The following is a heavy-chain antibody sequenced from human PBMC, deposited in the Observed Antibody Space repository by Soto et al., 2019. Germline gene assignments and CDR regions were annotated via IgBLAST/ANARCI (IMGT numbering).Heavy chain of an antibody. CDR2: ISGSGGST. CDR3: AKTGRNLFEDDFWRAVNDY. Sequence: EVQLLESGGGLVQPGGSLRLSCAASGFTFSSYAMSWVRQAPGKGLEWVSAISGSGGSTYYADSVKGRFTISRDNSKNTLYLQMNSLRAEDTAVYYCAKTGRNLFEDDFWRAVNDYWGQGTLVTVSS. J-gene: IGHJ4*02. CDR1: GFTFSSYA. D-gene: IGHD3-3*01. V-gene: IGHV3-23*01.